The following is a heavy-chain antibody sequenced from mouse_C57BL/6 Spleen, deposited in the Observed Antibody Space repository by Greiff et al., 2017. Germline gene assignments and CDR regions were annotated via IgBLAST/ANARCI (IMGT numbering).Heavy chain of an antibody. CDR3: TRAQLTGSYFDY. CDR2: ISSGGDYI. Sequence: EVKLMESGEGLVKPGGSLKLSCAASGFTFSSYAMSWVRQTPEKRLEWVAYISSGGDYIYYADTVKGRFTISRDDARNTLYLQMSSLKSEDTAMYYCTRAQLTGSYFDYWGQGTTLTVSS. V-gene: IGHV5-9-1*02. D-gene: IGHD4-1*01. J-gene: IGHJ2*01. CDR1: GFTFSSYA.